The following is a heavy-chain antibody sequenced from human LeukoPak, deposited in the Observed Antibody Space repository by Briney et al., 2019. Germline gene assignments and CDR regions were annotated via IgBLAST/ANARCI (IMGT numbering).Heavy chain of an antibody. V-gene: IGHV4-34*01. J-gene: IGHJ4*02. Sequence: SETLSVTCAVYGGSFSGSYWCWIRQPPGKGLEWIGELNHSGSTNYNPSLKSRVTISVDTSKNQFSLKLSSVTAADTAVYYCARGMNVWGSYRPYYFDYWGQGTLVTVSS. D-gene: IGHD3-16*02. CDR2: LNHSGST. CDR1: GGSFSGSY. CDR3: ARGMNVWGSYRPYYFDY.